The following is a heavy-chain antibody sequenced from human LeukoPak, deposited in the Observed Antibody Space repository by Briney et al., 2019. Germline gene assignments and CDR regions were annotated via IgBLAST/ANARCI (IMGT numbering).Heavy chain of an antibody. CDR1: GYTFTSYY. J-gene: IGHJ6*02. D-gene: IGHD6-13*01. CDR3: AAWGSSSCPLPGMDV. V-gene: IGHV1-46*01. CDR2: IDPNGGGA. Sequence: ASVKVSCKASGYTFTSYYMHWVRQAPGQGLEWMGVIDPNGGGANYPQKVQGRVTMTRDTSTSTVYMEMRSLRPEDTAVYYCAAWGSSSCPLPGMDVWGQGTTVTVSS.